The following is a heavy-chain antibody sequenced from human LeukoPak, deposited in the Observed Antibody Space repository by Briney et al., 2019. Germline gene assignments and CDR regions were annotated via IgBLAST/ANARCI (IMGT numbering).Heavy chain of an antibody. D-gene: IGHD6-13*01. CDR3: ARAKSYSGYYFDY. V-gene: IGHV3-48*01. Sequence: GGSLRLSCAASGFTFSSYSMNWVRQAPGKGLEWVSYISSGGGTIYYAESVKGRFTISRDNAKNSLYLQMNSLRAEDTAVYYCARAKSYSGYYFDYWGQGTLVTVSS. J-gene: IGHJ4*02. CDR1: GFTFSSYS. CDR2: ISSGGGTI.